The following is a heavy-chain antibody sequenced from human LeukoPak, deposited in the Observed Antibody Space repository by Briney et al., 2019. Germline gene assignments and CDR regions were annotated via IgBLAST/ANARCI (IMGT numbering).Heavy chain of an antibody. CDR3: ARDPGLKYYDFWSGYYSQVWYFDL. Sequence: ASVKVSCKASGYTFTSYGISWVRQAPGQGLEWMGWISAYNGNTNYAQKLQGRVTMTTDTSTSTAYMELRSLRSDDTAVYYCARDPGLKYYDFWSGYYSQVWYFDLWGRGTLVTVSS. J-gene: IGHJ2*01. D-gene: IGHD3-3*01. CDR1: GYTFTSYG. CDR2: ISAYNGNT. V-gene: IGHV1-18*01.